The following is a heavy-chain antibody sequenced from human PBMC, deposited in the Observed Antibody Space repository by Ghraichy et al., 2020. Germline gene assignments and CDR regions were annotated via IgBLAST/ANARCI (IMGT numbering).Heavy chain of an antibody. D-gene: IGHD3-10*01. Sequence: SETLSLTCTVSGGSISSGGYYWSWIRQHPGKGLEWIGYIYYSGSTYYNPSLKSRVTISVDTSKNQFSLKLSSVTAADTAVYYCARDGESVFDPWGQGTLVTVSS. V-gene: IGHV4-31*03. CDR3: ARDGESVFDP. CDR2: IYYSGST. CDR1: GGSISSGGYY. J-gene: IGHJ5*02.